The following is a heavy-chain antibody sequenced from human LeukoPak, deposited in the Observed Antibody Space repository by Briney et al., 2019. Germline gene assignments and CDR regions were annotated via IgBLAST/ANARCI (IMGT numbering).Heavy chain of an antibody. CDR2: VHLDGRT. Sequence: PSGTLSLTCGVSGGSVINTNWWTWVRQPPGKGLEWIGEVHLDGRTNYNPSLESRLTMSVDFSENHISLKLTSMTAADTAVYYCAREGGFYRPLDYSGQGTLVTVSS. V-gene: IGHV4-4*02. J-gene: IGHJ4*02. CDR3: AREGGFYRPLDY. D-gene: IGHD3-3*01. CDR1: GGSVINTNW.